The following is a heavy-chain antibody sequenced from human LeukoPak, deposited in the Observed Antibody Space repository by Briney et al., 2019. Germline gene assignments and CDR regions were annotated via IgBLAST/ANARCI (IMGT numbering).Heavy chain of an antibody. D-gene: IGHD3-10*01. J-gene: IGHJ2*01. Sequence: SETLSLTCTVSGGSISSGGYYWTWIRQHPEKGLEWIGYIYYSGTTYYNPSLKSRVTISVDTSKNQFSLKLSSVTAADTAVYYCAGNTMVRGAPHFDLWGRGTLVTVSS. CDR3: AGNTMVRGAPHFDL. V-gene: IGHV4-61*08. CDR1: GGSISSGGYY. CDR2: IYYSGTT.